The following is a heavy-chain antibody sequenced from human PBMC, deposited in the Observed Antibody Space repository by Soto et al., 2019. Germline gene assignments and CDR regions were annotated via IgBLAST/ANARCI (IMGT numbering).Heavy chain of an antibody. V-gene: IGHV1-18*01. Sequence: GASVKVSCKASGYTFTSYGISWVRQAPGQGLEWMGWISAYNGNTNYAQKLQGRVTMTTDTSTSTAYMELRSLRSDDTAVYYCARHSSRPLEYYYYGMDVWGQGTTVTVSS. CDR2: ISAYNGNT. J-gene: IGHJ6*02. D-gene: IGHD6-13*01. CDR3: ARHSSRPLEYYYYGMDV. CDR1: GYTFTSYG.